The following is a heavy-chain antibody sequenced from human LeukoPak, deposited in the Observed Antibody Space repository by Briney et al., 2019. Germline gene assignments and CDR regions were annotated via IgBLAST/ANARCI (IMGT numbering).Heavy chain of an antibody. CDR2: VDPEDGET. J-gene: IGHJ4*02. Sequence: ASLKISCKASGYTFTDYYMHWVQQAPGKGLEWMGRVDPEDGETKYAEKFQGRVTITADTSTDTAYMELSSLRSEDTAVYYCATEFSSGVSYYFDYWGQGTLVTVSS. V-gene: IGHV1-69-2*01. D-gene: IGHD3-22*01. CDR1: GYTFTDYY. CDR3: ATEFSSGVSYYFDY.